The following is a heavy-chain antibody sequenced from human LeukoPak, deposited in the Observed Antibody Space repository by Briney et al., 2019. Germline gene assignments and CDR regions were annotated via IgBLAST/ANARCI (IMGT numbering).Heavy chain of an antibody. Sequence: PSETLSLTCAVYGGSFSGYYWSWIRQPPGKGLEWIGEINHSGSTNYNPSLKSRVTISVDTSKNQFSLKLSSVTAADTAVYYCAREGSRHYYDSSGNSRYFQHWGQGTLVTVSS. D-gene: IGHD3-22*01. J-gene: IGHJ1*01. CDR2: INHSGST. CDR3: AREGSRHYYDSSGNSRYFQH. V-gene: IGHV4-34*01. CDR1: GGSFSGYY.